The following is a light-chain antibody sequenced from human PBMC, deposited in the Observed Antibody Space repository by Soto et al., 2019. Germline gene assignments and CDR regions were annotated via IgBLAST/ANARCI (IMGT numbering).Light chain of an antibody. CDR2: DAC. CDR3: QQDDGPPLT. V-gene: IGKV3-11*01. CDR1: QSVSSY. J-gene: IGKJ4*01. Sequence: EIVLTRSPASRAWSAGRRGSLSCRASQSVSSYLAWYQQKPGQAPRLLIDDACNRATGIPARCSGSGSGTDFPPTISILQPEDVAVHFLQQDDGPPLTFSGGTKVDIK.